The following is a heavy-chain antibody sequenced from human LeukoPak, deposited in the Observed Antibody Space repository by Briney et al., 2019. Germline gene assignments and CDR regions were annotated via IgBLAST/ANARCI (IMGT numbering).Heavy chain of an antibody. V-gene: IGHV4-61*02. Sequence: PSQTLSLTCTVSGGSISSGSYYWSWIRQPAGKGLEWIGRIYTSGGTNYNPSLKSRVTMSVDTSKSQFSLKLSSVTAADTAVYYCARDAGGGSYHYFDYWGQGTLVTVSS. CDR2: IYTSGGT. J-gene: IGHJ4*02. CDR3: ARDAGGGSYHYFDY. CDR1: GGSISSGSYY. D-gene: IGHD1-26*01.